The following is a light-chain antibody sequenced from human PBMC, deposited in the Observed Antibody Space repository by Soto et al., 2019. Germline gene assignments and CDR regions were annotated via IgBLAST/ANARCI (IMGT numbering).Light chain of an antibody. CDR2: EVS. V-gene: IGLV2-14*01. J-gene: IGLJ2*01. CDR1: SSDVGGYNY. Sequence: QSVLTQPASVSGSPGQSITISCTGTSSDVGGYNYVSWYQQHPGKAPQLMIYEVSNRPSGVSNRFSGSKSGNTASLTISGLQAEDEADYYCSSYTGSNTMVLGGGTKLTVL. CDR3: SSYTGSNTMV.